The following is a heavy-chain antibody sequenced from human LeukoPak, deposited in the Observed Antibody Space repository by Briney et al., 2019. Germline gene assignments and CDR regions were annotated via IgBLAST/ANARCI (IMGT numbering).Heavy chain of an antibody. V-gene: IGHV3-7*01. CDR2: IKDDGGEK. CDR3: ARSPRYCSGGSCPYYFDC. Sequence: PGGSLRLSCAASGFTFSNYWMTWVRQAPGKGLQWVAHIKDDGGEKHYVDSVKGRFTISRDNAKNSLYLQMNSLRAEDTAVYYCARSPRYCSGGSCPYYFDCWGQGTLVTASS. D-gene: IGHD2-15*01. J-gene: IGHJ4*02. CDR1: GFTFSNYW.